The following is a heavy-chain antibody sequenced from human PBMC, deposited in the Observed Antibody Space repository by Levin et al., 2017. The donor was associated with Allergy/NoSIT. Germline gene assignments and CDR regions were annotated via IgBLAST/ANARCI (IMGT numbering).Heavy chain of an antibody. CDR3: ARLGHSSGWYWFDP. D-gene: IGHD6-19*01. CDR2: IYPGDSDT. Sequence: PGGSLRLSCKGSGYSFTSYWIGWVRQMPGKGLEWMGIIYPGDSDTRYSPSFQGQVTISADKSISTAYLQWSSLKASDTAMYYCARLGHSSGWYWFDPWGQGTLVTVSS. CDR1: GYSFTSYW. J-gene: IGHJ5*02. V-gene: IGHV5-51*01.